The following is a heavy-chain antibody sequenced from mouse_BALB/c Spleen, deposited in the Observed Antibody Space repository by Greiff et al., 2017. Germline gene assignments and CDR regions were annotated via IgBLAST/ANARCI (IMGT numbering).Heavy chain of an antibody. CDR1: GFTFSSYG. CDR3: ARQGYGTYFDY. V-gene: IGHV5-6*02. J-gene: IGHJ2*01. D-gene: IGHD1-1*01. CDR2: ISSGGSYT. Sequence: DVKLVESGGDLVKPGGSLKLSCAASGFTFSSYGMSWVRQTPDKRLEWVATISSGGSYTYYPDSVKGRFTISRDNAKNTLYLQMSSLKSEDTAMYYCARQGYGTYFDYWGQGTTLTVSS.